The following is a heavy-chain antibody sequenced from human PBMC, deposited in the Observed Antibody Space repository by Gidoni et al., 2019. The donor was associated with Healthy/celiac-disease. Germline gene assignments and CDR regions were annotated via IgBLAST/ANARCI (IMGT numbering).Heavy chain of an antibody. Sequence: EVQLVESGGGLVQPGGSLRLSCAAPGFTFRSPAIRWVRQAPGKGLEWVSAISGSGGSTYYADSVKGRFTISRDNSKNTLYLQMNSLRAEDTAVYYCALVPAAIFGFVDYYYYYMDVWGKGTTVTVSS. J-gene: IGHJ6*03. CDR2: ISGSGGST. CDR1: GFTFRSPA. CDR3: ALVPAAIFGFVDYYYYYMDV. V-gene: IGHV3-23*04. D-gene: IGHD2-2*02.